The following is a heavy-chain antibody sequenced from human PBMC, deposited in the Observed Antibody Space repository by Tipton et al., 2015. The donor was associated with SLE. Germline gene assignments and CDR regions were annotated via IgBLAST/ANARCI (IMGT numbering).Heavy chain of an antibody. Sequence: QLVQSGAEVKKPGESLKISCKGSGYSFTSYWIGWVRQMPGKGLEWMGIIYPGDSDTRYSPSFQGQVTISADKSISTAYPQWSSLKASDTAMYYCATRGYCSGGSCEGGYAFDIWGQGTMVTVSS. D-gene: IGHD2-15*01. CDR2: IYPGDSDT. V-gene: IGHV5-51*03. CDR1: GYSFTSYW. J-gene: IGHJ3*02. CDR3: ATRGYCSGGSCEGGYAFDI.